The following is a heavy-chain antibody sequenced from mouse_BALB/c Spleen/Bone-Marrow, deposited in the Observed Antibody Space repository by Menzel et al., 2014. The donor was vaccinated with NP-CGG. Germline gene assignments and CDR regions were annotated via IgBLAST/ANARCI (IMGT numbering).Heavy chain of an antibody. CDR3: ARYGGPAWFAY. Sequence: LVESGAELVKPGASVNLSCKASGYTFTSYWIHWVKQRPGQGLEWIGENNPSNGRTNYNEKFKSKATLTVDKSSTTAYMQLSSLTSEDSAVYYCARYGGPAWFAYWGQGTLVTVSA. CDR2: NNPSNGRT. D-gene: IGHD1-1*02. CDR1: GYTFTSYW. J-gene: IGHJ3*01. V-gene: IGHV1S81*02.